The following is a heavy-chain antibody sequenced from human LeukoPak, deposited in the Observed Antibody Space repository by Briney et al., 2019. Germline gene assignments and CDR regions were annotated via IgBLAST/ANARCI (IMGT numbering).Heavy chain of an antibody. CDR3: ARDRVAVAVKRGYFGY. Sequence: GGSLRLSCAASGFTFSSYSMNWVRQAPGKGLEWVSYISSSSSTIYYADSVKGRFTISRDNAKNSLYLQMISLRAEDTAVYYCARDRVAVAVKRGYFGYWGQGTLVTVSS. D-gene: IGHD6-19*01. V-gene: IGHV3-48*01. J-gene: IGHJ4*02. CDR1: GFTFSSYS. CDR2: ISSSSSTI.